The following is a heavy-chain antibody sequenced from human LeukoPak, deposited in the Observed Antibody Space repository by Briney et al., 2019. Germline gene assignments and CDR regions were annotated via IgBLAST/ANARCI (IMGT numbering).Heavy chain of an antibody. CDR1: GFTFSTYV. CDR2: ISYDGNSM. J-gene: IGHJ6*02. V-gene: IGHV3-30*03. D-gene: IGHD3-3*02. Sequence: AGGSQSLSCAGSGFTFSTYVIHWVRQTPGKGLEWAALISYDGNSMYYADSVKGRFTISRDNSKNTVYLQMDSLRPEDTAVYYCARIIISTKYYSGLVVWGPGTTVTVSS. CDR3: ARIIISTKYYSGLVV.